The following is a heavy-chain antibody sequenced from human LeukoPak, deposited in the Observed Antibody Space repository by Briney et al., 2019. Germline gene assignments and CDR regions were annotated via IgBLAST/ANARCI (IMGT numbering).Heavy chain of an antibody. D-gene: IGHD6-19*01. CDR2: INAGNGNT. J-gene: IGHJ5*02. Sequence: GASVKVSCKASGYTFTSYAMHWVRQAPGQRLEWMGWINAGNGNTKYSQKFQGRVTITRDTSASTAYMELSSLRSEDTAVYYCARLQTSIAEAGTFRYNWFDPWGQGTLVTVSS. CDR3: ARLQTSIAEAGTFRYNWFDP. CDR1: GYTFTSYA. V-gene: IGHV1-3*01.